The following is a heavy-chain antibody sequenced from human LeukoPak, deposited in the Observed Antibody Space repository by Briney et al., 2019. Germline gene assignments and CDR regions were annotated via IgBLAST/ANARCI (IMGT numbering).Heavy chain of an antibody. CDR2: IDRDGIRT. CDR3: GTSRWSGYVDS. V-gene: IGHV3-74*01. CDR1: TLYFTNYW. Sequence: GGSLRLSCTASTLYFTNYWMHWVRQVPGKGLAWISRIDRDGIRTYYADSVKDRFTISRHNAKNTVYLQMNNLGPEDTAIYYCGTSRWSGYVDSWGQGTLVTVSS. J-gene: IGHJ5*01. D-gene: IGHD5-12*01.